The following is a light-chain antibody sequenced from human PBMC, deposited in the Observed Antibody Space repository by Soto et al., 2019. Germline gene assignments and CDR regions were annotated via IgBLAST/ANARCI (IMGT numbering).Light chain of an antibody. CDR3: QQSNSYPYN. CDR1: QSISSW. J-gene: IGKJ2*01. V-gene: IGKV1-5*03. CDR2: KAS. Sequence: DIQMTQSPSTLSASVGDRVTITCRASQSISSWLAWYQQRPGKAPKLLIYKASSLESGVPSRFSGSGSGTEFTLTISSLQHDDFETYYCQQSNSYPYNFGQGTKVDIK.